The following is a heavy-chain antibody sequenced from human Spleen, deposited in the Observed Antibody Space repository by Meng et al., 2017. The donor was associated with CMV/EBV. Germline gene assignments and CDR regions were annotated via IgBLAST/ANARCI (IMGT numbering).Heavy chain of an antibody. Sequence: EGSGPGLVKPSETLSLTCTVSGGSISSYYLSWIRQPPGKGLEWIGYIYYSGSTNYNPSLKSRVTISVDTSKNQFSLKLSSVTAADTAVYYCARARWLSSDFWSGYYFDYWGQGTLVTVSS. D-gene: IGHD3-3*01. CDR1: GGSISSYY. V-gene: IGHV4-59*01. J-gene: IGHJ4*02. CDR2: IYYSGST. CDR3: ARARWLSSDFWSGYYFDY.